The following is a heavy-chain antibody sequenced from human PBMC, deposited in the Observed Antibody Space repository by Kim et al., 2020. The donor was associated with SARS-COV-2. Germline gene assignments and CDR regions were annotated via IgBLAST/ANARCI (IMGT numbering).Heavy chain of an antibody. CDR3: AKDTQTYYDFWSGSGGMDV. Sequence: GGSLRLSCAASGFTFDDYAMHWVRQAPGKGLEWVSGISWNSGSIGYADSVKGRFTISRDNAKNSLYLQMNSLRAEDTALYYCAKDTQTYYDFWSGSGGMDVWGQGTTVTVSS. CDR1: GFTFDDYA. J-gene: IGHJ6*02. CDR2: ISWNSGSI. V-gene: IGHV3-9*01. D-gene: IGHD3-3*01.